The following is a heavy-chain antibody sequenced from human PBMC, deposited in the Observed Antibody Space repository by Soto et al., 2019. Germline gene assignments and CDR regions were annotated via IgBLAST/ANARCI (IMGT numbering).Heavy chain of an antibody. J-gene: IGHJ2*01. CDR3: AKRRGDGYFDF. V-gene: IGHV3-23*01. CDR1: GFTFSNFV. D-gene: IGHD7-27*01. CDR2: IGGTSGST. Sequence: EVQLLESGGGLVQPGGSLRLSCAASGFTFSNFVMGWVRRAPGKGLEWVSAIGGTSGSTYYADSVKGRFTISRDNSKNTLSLQMSRLRAEDTAVYYCAKRRGDGYFDFWGRGTLVTISS.